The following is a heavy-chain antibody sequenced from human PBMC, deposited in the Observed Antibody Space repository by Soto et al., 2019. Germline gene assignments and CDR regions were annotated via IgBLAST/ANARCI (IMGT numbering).Heavy chain of an antibody. Sequence: GGSLRLSCAASGFTFSSYGMHWVRQAPGKGLEWVAVIWYDGSNKYYADSVKGRFIISRDNSKNTLYLQMNSLRAEDTAVYYCATTTVDTARGYYYYYYGMDVWGQGTTVTVSS. CDR2: IWYDGSNK. V-gene: IGHV3-33*01. CDR1: GFTFSSYG. J-gene: IGHJ6*02. CDR3: ATTTVDTARGYYYYYYGMDV. D-gene: IGHD5-18*01.